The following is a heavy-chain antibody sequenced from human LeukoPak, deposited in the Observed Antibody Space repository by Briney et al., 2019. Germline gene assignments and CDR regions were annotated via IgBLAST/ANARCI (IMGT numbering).Heavy chain of an antibody. CDR3: ARVGASGYSTWGAFDI. CDR2: SNSDGSST. J-gene: IGHJ3*02. CDR1: GFTFSSHW. Sequence: GGSLRLSCAASGFTFSSHWMHWVRQAPGKGLVWVSRSNSDGSSTSYADSVKGRFTISRDNSKNTLYLQMNSLRAEDTAVYYCARVGASGYSTWGAFDIWGQGTMVTVSS. V-gene: IGHV3-74*01. D-gene: IGHD3-22*01.